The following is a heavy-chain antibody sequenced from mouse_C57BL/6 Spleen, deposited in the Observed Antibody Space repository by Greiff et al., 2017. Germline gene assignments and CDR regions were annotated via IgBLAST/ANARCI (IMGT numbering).Heavy chain of an antibody. J-gene: IGHJ3*01. CDR2: IYPGSGST. CDR3: ARSPYDYDKGTWFAY. CDR1: GYTFTSYG. Sequence: VQLQQPGAELVKPGASVKMSCKASGYTFTSYGISWVKQRPGQGLEWIGDIYPGSGSTNYNEKFKGKATLTVDTSSSTAYMQLSSLTSEDSAVYYCARSPYDYDKGTWFAYWGQGTLVTVSA. D-gene: IGHD2-4*01. V-gene: IGHV1-55*01.